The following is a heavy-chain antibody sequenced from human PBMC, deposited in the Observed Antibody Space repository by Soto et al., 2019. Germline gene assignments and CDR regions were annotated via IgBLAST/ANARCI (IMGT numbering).Heavy chain of an antibody. CDR1: GFTFSSYG. CDR2: ISYDGSNK. D-gene: IGHD2-2*01. Sequence: GGSLRLSCAASGFTFSSYGMHWVRQAPGKGLEWVAVISYDGSNKYYADSVKGRFTISRDNSKNTLYLQMNSLRAEDTAVYYCAKAIYCSSTSCYAFDIWGQGTMVTVSS. J-gene: IGHJ3*02. CDR3: AKAIYCSSTSCYAFDI. V-gene: IGHV3-30*18.